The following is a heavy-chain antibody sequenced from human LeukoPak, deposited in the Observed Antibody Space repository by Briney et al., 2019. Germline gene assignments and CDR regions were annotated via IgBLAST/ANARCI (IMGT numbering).Heavy chain of an antibody. Sequence: SVKVSCKASGGTFSSYAISWVRQAPGQGLEWMGGIIPIFGTANYAQKFQGRVTITADESTSTAYMELSSLRSEDTAVYYCARDPSVVRGKLTLFDYWGQGTLVTVSS. V-gene: IGHV1-69*01. CDR3: ARDPSVVRGKLTLFDY. CDR1: GGTFSSYA. D-gene: IGHD3-10*01. J-gene: IGHJ4*02. CDR2: IIPIFGTA.